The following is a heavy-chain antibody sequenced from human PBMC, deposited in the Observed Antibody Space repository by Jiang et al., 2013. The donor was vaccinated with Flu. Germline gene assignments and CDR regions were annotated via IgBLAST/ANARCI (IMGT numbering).Heavy chain of an antibody. CDR3: ARDLRSGWGDY. J-gene: IGHJ4*02. D-gene: IGHD1-26*01. CDR1: GFTFSDYG. Sequence: RLSCAASGFTFSDYGIHWVRQAPGKGLEWVSVIYNDGSNKYYADSVKGRFTISRDDSKNTVYLQMNSLRAEDTAVYYCARDLRSGWGDYWGQGTLVTVSS. V-gene: IGHV3-33*01. CDR2: IYNDGSNK.